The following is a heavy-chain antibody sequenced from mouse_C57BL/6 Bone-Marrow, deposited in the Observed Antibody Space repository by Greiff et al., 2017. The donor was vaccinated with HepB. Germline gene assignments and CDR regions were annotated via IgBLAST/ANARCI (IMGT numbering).Heavy chain of an antibody. J-gene: IGHJ3*01. CDR1: GYAFSSSW. D-gene: IGHD2-3*01. CDR3: ARWGDGYSSAY. V-gene: IGHV1-82*01. Sequence: VQLQQSGPELVKPGASVKLSCKASGYAFSSSWMNWVKQRPGKGLEWIGRIYPGDGDTNYNGKFKGKATLTADKSSSTAYMQLSSLTSEDSAVYFCARWGDGYSSAYWGQGTLVTVSA. CDR2: IYPGDGDT.